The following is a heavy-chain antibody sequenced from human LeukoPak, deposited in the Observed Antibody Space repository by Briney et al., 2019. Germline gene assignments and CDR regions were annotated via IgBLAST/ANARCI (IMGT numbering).Heavy chain of an antibody. J-gene: IGHJ6*03. Sequence: GGSLRLSCAASGFTFSSYAMSWVRQAPGKGLEWVSGINWNGGSTGYADSVKGRFTISRDNAKNSLYLQMNSLRAEDTALYYCAREAAYYYDSYYMDVWGKGTTVTVSS. CDR2: INWNGGST. D-gene: IGHD3-22*01. CDR3: AREAAYYYDSYYMDV. CDR1: GFTFSSYA. V-gene: IGHV3-20*04.